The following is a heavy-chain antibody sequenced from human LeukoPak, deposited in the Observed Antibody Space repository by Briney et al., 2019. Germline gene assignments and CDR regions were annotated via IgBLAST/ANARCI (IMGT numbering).Heavy chain of an antibody. D-gene: IGHD5-24*01. V-gene: IGHV4-39*07. CDR2: IYYSGST. CDR3: ARVAPEMATIEPCYFDY. J-gene: IGHJ4*02. Sequence: SETLSLTCTVSGGSISSSSYYWGWIRQPPGKGLEWIGSIYYSGSTYYNPSLKSRVTISVDTSKNQFSLKLSSVTAADTAVYYCARVAPEMATIEPCYFDYWGQGTLVTVSS. CDR1: GGSISSSSYY.